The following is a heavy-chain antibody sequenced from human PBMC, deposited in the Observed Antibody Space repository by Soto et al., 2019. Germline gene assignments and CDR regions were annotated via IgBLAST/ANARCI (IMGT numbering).Heavy chain of an antibody. CDR2: ISGSGGST. V-gene: IGHV3-23*01. CDR1: GFTFSSYA. D-gene: IGHD2-15*01. CDR3: AKSALEVVVAPIYYYGMDV. Sequence: GGSLRLSCAASGFTFSSYAMSWVRQAPGKGLEWVSAISGSGGSTYYADSVKGRFTISRDNSKNTLYLQMNSLRAEDTAVYYCAKSALEVVVAPIYYYGMDVWGQGTTVTVSS. J-gene: IGHJ6*02.